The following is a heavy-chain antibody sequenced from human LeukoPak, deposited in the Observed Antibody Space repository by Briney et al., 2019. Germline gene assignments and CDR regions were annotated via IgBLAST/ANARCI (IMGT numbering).Heavy chain of an antibody. V-gene: IGHV3-21*01. Sequence: GGSLRLSCAASGFTFSSYSMNWVRQAPGKGLEWVSSISSSSSYIYYADSVKGRFTISRDNAKNSLYLQMNSLRAEDTAVYYCAREWDYGGNSGGMNYFDYWGQGTLVTVSS. D-gene: IGHD4-23*01. CDR3: AREWDYGGNSGGMNYFDY. CDR2: ISSSSSYI. CDR1: GFTFSSYS. J-gene: IGHJ4*02.